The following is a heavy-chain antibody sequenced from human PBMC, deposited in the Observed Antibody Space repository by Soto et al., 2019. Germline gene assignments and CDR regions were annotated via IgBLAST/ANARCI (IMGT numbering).Heavy chain of an antibody. CDR1: GGSISSSSYY. CDR2: IYYSGST. V-gene: IGHV4-39*01. Sequence: TSETLSLTCTVSGGSISSSSYYWGWIRQPPGKGLEWIGSIYYSGSTYYNPSLKSRVTISVDTSKNQFSLKLSSVTAADTAVYYCARQGRYLSAFDIWGQGTMVTVSS. D-gene: IGHD1-20*01. CDR3: ARQGRYLSAFDI. J-gene: IGHJ3*02.